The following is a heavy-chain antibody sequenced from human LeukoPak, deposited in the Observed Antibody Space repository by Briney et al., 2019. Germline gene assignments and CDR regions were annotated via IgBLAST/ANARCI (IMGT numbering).Heavy chain of an antibody. D-gene: IGHD6-6*01. CDR2: IYYSGST. V-gene: IGHV4-39*02. J-gene: IGHJ6*03. CDR3: ARVGYSSSSYYYYYYMDV. CDR1: GGSISSSSYY. Sequence: SETLSLTCTVSGGSISSSSYYWGWIRQPPGKGLEWIGSIYYSGSTYYNPSLKSRVTISRDNAKNSLYLQMNSLRAEDTAVYYCARVGYSSSSYYYYYYMDVWGKGTTVTVSS.